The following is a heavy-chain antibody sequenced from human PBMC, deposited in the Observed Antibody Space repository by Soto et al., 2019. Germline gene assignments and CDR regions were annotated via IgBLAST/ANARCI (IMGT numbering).Heavy chain of an antibody. D-gene: IGHD4-4*01. Sequence: GGSLRLSCAASGFTFSSYGMHWVRQAPGKGLEWVAVIWYDGSNKYYADSVKGRFTISRDNSKNTLYLQMNSLRAEDTAVYYCARAGVYSNPDKYYYYYMDVWGKGTTVTVSS. J-gene: IGHJ6*03. CDR2: IWYDGSNK. V-gene: IGHV3-33*01. CDR3: ARAGVYSNPDKYYYYYMDV. CDR1: GFTFSSYG.